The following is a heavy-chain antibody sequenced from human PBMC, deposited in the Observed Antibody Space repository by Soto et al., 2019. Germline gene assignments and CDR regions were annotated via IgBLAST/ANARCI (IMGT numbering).Heavy chain of an antibody. D-gene: IGHD6-13*01. CDR2: IYYSGST. CDR1: GGSVSSGSYY. J-gene: IGHJ4*02. V-gene: IGHV4-61*01. Sequence: QVQLQESGPGLVKPSETLSLTCTVSGGSVSSGSYYWSWIRQPPGKGLEWIGYIYYSGSTNYNPSLKSRVTISVDTSKNQFSLKLSSVTAADTAVYYCAREIQYRSSVGPSPYFDYWGQGTLVTVSS. CDR3: AREIQYRSSVGPSPYFDY.